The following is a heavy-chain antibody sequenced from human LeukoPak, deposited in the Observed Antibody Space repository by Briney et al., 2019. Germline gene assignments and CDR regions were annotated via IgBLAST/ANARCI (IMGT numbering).Heavy chain of an antibody. CDR2: ISSSSSYI. D-gene: IGHD3-22*01. CDR3: ARSRYYYDSSGYPVWH. J-gene: IGHJ1*01. V-gene: IGHV3-21*01. Sequence: GGSLRLSCAGTGFQFDDYSMNWVRQAPGKGLEWISSISSSSSYIYYADSVKGRFTISRDNAKNSLYLQMNSLRAEDTAVYYCARSRYYYDSSGYPVWHWGQGTLVTVSS. CDR1: GFQFDDYS.